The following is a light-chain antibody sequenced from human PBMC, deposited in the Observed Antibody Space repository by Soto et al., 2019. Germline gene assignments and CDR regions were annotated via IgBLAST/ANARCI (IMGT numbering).Light chain of an antibody. J-gene: IGKJ4*01. V-gene: IGKV3-11*01. CDR1: RSVSSY. CDR3: QQRSNWPPLLT. CDR2: DAS. Sequence: EIVLTQSPATLSLSPGERATLSCRASRSVSSYLAWYQQKPGQAPRLLIYDASNRATGIPARFSGSGSGTDFTLTISSLEPEDFAVYYCQQRSNWPPLLTFGGGTKVEIK.